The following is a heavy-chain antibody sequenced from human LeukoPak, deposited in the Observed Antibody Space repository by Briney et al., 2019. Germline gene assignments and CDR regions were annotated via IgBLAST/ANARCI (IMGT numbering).Heavy chain of an antibody. CDR2: INHSGSN. CDR3: ASLRGIAAASYYFDY. D-gene: IGHD6-13*01. CDR1: GGSFSGYY. Sequence: SETLSLTCAVYGGSFSGYYWSWIRQPPGQGLEWIGEINHSGSNNYNPSLKSRVTISVDTSKNQFSLKLSSVTAADTAVYYCASLRGIAAASYYFDYWGQGTLVTVSS. J-gene: IGHJ4*02. V-gene: IGHV4-34*01.